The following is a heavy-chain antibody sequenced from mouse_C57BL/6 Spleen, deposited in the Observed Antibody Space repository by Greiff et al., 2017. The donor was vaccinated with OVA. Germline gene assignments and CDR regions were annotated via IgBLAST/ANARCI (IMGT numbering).Heavy chain of an antibody. J-gene: IGHJ1*03. V-gene: IGHV5-9-1*02. CDR1: GFTFSSYA. D-gene: IGHD2-3*01. CDR2: ISSGGDYI. CDR3: TRWDGYFWYFDV. Sequence: EVQRVESGEGLVKPGGSLKLSCAASGFTFSSYAMSWVRQTPEKRLEWVAYISSGGDYIYYADTVKGRFTISRDNARNTLYLQMSSLKSKDTAMDYCTRWDGYFWYFDVWGTGTTVTVSS.